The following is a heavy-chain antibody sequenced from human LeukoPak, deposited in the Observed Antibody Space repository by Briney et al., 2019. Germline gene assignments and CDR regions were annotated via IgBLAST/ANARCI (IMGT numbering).Heavy chain of an antibody. V-gene: IGHV4-59*08. D-gene: IGHD3-10*01. CDR3: ARLGQYYYDAFDI. CDR2: IYYSGST. J-gene: IGHJ3*02. CDR1: GGSISSYY. Sequence: SETLSLTCTVSGGSISSYYWSWIRQPPGKGLEWIGYIYYSGSTNYNPSLRSRVTISVDTSKNQFSLKLSSVTAADTAVYYCARLGQYYYDAFDIWGQGTMVTASS.